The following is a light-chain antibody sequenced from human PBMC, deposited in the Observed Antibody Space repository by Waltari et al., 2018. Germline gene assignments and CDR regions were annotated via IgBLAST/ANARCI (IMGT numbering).Light chain of an antibody. CDR2: EVI. Sequence: QSALTQPPSASGSPGQSVTISCTGTSSDVGGYNFVSWYQHHPGKAPKLIIYEVIKRPAGVQDRFSGAKSGNTASLTVSGLQAEDEADYYCSSYARSNIVIFGGGTRLTVL. V-gene: IGLV2-8*01. J-gene: IGLJ2*01. CDR1: SSDVGGYNF. CDR3: SSYARSNIVI.